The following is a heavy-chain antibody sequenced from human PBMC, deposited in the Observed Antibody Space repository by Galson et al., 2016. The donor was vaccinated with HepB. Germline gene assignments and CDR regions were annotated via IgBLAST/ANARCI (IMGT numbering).Heavy chain of an antibody. V-gene: IGHV3-23*01. CDR3: ARDGWTATTHYHFDY. CDR1: SYA. Sequence: SYAMSWVRQAPGKGLEWVSAISGSGDSTYHADSVKGRFTISRDNSKNTLFLQMNSLRDEDTAVYYCARDGWTATTHYHFDYWGQGVLVAVSS. D-gene: IGHD1-1*01. J-gene: IGHJ4*02. CDR2: ISGSGDST.